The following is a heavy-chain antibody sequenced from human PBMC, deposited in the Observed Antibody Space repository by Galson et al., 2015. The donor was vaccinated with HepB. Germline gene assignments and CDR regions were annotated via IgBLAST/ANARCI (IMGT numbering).Heavy chain of an antibody. CDR2: IYPGDSDT. CDR3: ARHDYGGHRESFDI. V-gene: IGHV5-51*01. CDR1: GYTFTSYW. D-gene: IGHD4-23*01. J-gene: IGHJ3*02. Sequence: QSGAEVKKPGESLKISGKGSGYTFTSYWIGWVRQMPGKGLEWMGIIYPGDSDTRYRPSFHGQVTISADKSIGTAYLQWSSLKASDTAIYYCARHDYGGHRESFDIWGQGTMVTVSS.